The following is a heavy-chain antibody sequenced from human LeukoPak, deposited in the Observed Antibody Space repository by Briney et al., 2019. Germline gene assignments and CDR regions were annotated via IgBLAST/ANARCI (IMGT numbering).Heavy chain of an antibody. CDR2: ISHDGSYK. J-gene: IGHJ4*02. V-gene: IGHV3-30*04. Sequence: HPGGSLRLSCAASGFTFSSYAMSWVRQAPGKGLERVAVISHDGSYKYYADSVKGRFTISRDNSKNTLYVQMNSLRAEDTAVYYCARDLCSGGSCYHPSPYYFDYWGQGTPVTVSS. CDR1: GFTFSSYA. CDR3: ARDLCSGGSCYHPSPYYFDY. D-gene: IGHD2-15*01.